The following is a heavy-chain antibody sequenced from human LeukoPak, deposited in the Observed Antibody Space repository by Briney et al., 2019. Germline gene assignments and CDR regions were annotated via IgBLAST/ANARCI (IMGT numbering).Heavy chain of an antibody. CDR3: AGAYYDILTGSADAFDI. J-gene: IGHJ3*02. D-gene: IGHD3-9*01. V-gene: IGHV4-34*01. CDR2: INHSGST. CDR1: GGSFSGYY. Sequence: SETLSLTCAVYGGSFSGYYWSWIRQPPGKGREWIGEINHSGSTNYNSSLKSRVTISVDTSKNQFSLKLSSVTAADTAVYYCAGAYYDILTGSADAFDIWGQGTMVTVSS.